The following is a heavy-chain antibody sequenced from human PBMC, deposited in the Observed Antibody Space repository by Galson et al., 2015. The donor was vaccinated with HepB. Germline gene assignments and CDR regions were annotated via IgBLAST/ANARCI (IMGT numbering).Heavy chain of an antibody. Sequence: SLRLSCAASKFTFSSYTMHWVRQAPGKGLEWVALISYDGSNKYYADSVKGRFTISRGNSKNTLYLQMNSLRAEDTAVYYCARGGGYCTSCCGIDYWGQGTLVT. V-gene: IGHV3-30*04. CDR1: KFTFSSYT. CDR3: ARGGGYCTSCCGIDY. CDR2: ISYDGSNK. D-gene: IGHD2-2*01. J-gene: IGHJ4*02.